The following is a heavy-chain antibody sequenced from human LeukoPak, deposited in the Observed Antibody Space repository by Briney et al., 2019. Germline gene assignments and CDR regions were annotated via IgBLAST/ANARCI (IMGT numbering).Heavy chain of an antibody. Sequence: PSETLSLTCTVSGGSISSSSYYWGWIRQPPGKGLEWIGSIYYSGSTYYNPSLKSRVTISVDTSKNQFSLKLSSVTAADTAVYYCASRTLSGSYLYYWGQGTLVTVSS. V-gene: IGHV4-39*07. D-gene: IGHD1-26*01. CDR2: IYYSGST. J-gene: IGHJ4*02. CDR1: GGSISSSSYY. CDR3: ASRTLSGSYLYY.